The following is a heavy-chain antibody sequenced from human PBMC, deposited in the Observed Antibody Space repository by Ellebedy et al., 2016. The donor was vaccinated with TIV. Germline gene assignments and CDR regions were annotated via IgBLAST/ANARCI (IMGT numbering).Heavy chain of an antibody. CDR2: TDYSGSA. Sequence: MPSETLSLTCSVSGDSIRSSLHYRGWIRQTPGKGLEWIGSTDYSGSAYYNPSLESRVTLSVDTSKNELSLRLTSVTAAETAVYYCMSDYGFQFAIDYWGQGVLVTVSS. CDR3: MSDYGFQFAIDY. V-gene: IGHV4-39*07. J-gene: IGHJ4*02. CDR1: GDSIRSSLHY. D-gene: IGHD2-2*03.